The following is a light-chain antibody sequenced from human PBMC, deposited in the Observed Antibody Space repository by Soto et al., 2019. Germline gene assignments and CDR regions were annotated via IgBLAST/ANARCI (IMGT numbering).Light chain of an antibody. CDR1: QSVSSNS. V-gene: IGKV3-20*01. Sequence: ETVLTQSPGTLSLSPGERATLSCRASQSVSSNSLAWYQQKPGQAPRLFIYAASSRATGIPDRFSGSGSGTDFTLTISRLEPEDFAVYYCQQYGSSWTFGQGTKVDIK. J-gene: IGKJ1*01. CDR2: AAS. CDR3: QQYGSSWT.